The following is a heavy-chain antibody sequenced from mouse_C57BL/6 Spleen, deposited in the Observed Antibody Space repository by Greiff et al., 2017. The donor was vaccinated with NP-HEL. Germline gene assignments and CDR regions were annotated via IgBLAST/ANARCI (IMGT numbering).Heavy chain of an antibody. CDR1: GFTFRSYA. CDR2: ISSGGDYI. CDR3: TRAGTGYWYFDV. D-gene: IGHD3-3*01. Sequence: EVHLVESGEGLVKPGGSLKLSCAASGFTFRSYAMSCVRQTPEKRLEWVAYISSGGDYIYYADTVQGRFTISRDNARNTLYLQMSSLKSEDTAMYYCTRAGTGYWYFDVWGTGTTVTVSS. V-gene: IGHV5-9-1*02. J-gene: IGHJ1*03.